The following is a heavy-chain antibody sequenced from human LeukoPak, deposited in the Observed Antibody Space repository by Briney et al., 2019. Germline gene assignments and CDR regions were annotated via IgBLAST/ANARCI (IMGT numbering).Heavy chain of an antibody. CDR1: GYTFTGYY. D-gene: IGHD3-10*01. CDR3: ARAEFGEFQFDP. Sequence: ASVKVSCKASGYTFTGYYMHWVRQAPGQGLEGMGWINPNSGGTNYAQKFQGRVTMTRDTSISTAYMELSRLRSDDTAVYYCARAEFGEFQFDPWGQGTLVTVSS. J-gene: IGHJ5*02. V-gene: IGHV1-2*02. CDR2: INPNSGGT.